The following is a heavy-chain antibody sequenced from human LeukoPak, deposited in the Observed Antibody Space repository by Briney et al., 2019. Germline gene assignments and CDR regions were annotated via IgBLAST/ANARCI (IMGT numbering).Heavy chain of an antibody. Sequence: QPGGSLRLSCAASGFTFSSYWMSWVRQAPGGGLEWVANIKEDGSEKYYVDSVKGRFTISRDNAKNSLYLQMNSLRAEDTAVYYCARDSPHPRVAAAGPDGDYWGQGTLVTVSS. CDR3: ARDSPHPRVAAAGPDGDY. CDR1: GFTFSSYW. J-gene: IGHJ4*02. V-gene: IGHV3-7*01. D-gene: IGHD6-13*01. CDR2: IKEDGSEK.